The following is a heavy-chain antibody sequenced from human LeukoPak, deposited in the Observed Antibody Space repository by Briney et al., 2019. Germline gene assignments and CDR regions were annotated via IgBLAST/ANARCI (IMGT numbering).Heavy chain of an antibody. D-gene: IGHD2-2*01. J-gene: IGHJ4*02. CDR3: AREINCSSTSCPPGY. V-gene: IGHV4-39*07. Sequence: SETLSLTCTVSGGSISSSSYYWGWIRQPPGKGLEWIGSIYYSGSTYYNPSLKSRVTISVDRSKNQFSLKLSSVTAADTAVYYCAREINCSSTSCPPGYWGQGTLVTVSS. CDR2: IYYSGST. CDR1: GGSISSSSYY.